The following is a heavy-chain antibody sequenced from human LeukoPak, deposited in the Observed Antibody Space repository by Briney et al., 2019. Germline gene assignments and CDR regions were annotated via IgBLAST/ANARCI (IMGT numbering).Heavy chain of an antibody. CDR1: GFTFSSYA. CDR2: ISYDGSNK. J-gene: IGHJ4*02. Sequence: GGSLRLSCAASGFTFSSYAMHWVRQAPGKGLEWVAVISYDGSNKYYADSVKGRFTISRDNSKNTLYLQMNSLRAEDTAVYYCARGRRIAAAGHLTPPDYWGQGTLVTVSS. D-gene: IGHD6-13*01. CDR3: ARGRRIAAAGHLTPPDY. V-gene: IGHV3-30*04.